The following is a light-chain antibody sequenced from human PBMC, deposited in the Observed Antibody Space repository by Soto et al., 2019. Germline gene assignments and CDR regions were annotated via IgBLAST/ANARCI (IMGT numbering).Light chain of an antibody. V-gene: IGLV2-11*01. CDR1: SSDVGYYNF. CDR3: CSYVGSYTVV. J-gene: IGLJ2*01. Sequence: QSALTQPRSVSGSPGQSLTISCTGTSSDVGYYNFVSWYQQHPGKTPKLMIYDVSKRPSGVPDRFSGSKSGNTASLTISGLQAEDEGEYYCCSYVGSYTVVFGGGTKVTVL. CDR2: DVS.